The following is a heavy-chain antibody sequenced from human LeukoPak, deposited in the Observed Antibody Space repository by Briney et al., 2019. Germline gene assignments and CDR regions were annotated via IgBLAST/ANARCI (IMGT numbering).Heavy chain of an antibody. V-gene: IGHV3-64*01. CDR2: ISSNGGNT. CDR1: GFTFSTYA. D-gene: IGHD3-9*01. J-gene: IGHJ4*02. CDR3: ARVILTGYYYDS. Sequence: AGGSLRLSCAASGFTFSTYAMHWVRQAPGKGLEFVSGISSNGGNTYYANSLKGRFTISGDNSKDTLYLQMGSLRPEDMAVYHCARVILTGYYYDSWGQGTLVTVSS.